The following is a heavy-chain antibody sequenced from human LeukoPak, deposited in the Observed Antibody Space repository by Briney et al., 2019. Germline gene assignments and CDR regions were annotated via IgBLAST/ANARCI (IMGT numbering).Heavy chain of an antibody. D-gene: IGHD6-6*01. V-gene: IGHV3-33*01. CDR1: GFTFSSYG. CDR2: IWYDGSNK. J-gene: IGHJ4*02. CDR3: AGGVSSSSPFDY. Sequence: GGSLRLSCAASGFTFSSYGMHWVRQAPGKGLEWVAVIWYDGSNKYYADSVKGRFTISRDNSKNTLYLQMNSLRAEDTAVYYCAGGVSSSSPFDYWGQGTLVTVSS.